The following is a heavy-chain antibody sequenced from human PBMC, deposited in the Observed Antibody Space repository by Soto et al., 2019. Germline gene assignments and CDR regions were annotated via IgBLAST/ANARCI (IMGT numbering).Heavy chain of an antibody. V-gene: IGHV4-59*01. CDR2: VSFSGNP. CDR3: ARVWRRGGYFDL. CDR1: GGSMSSYY. Sequence: QVQLQESGPGLVKPSETLSLTCTVSGGSMSSYYWSWIRQPPGKGLEWIGHVSFSGNPTYNPSLESRVTISADTSKNQLSLNLSSVTAADPARYYCARVWRRGGYFDLWGRGTLVTVSS. J-gene: IGHJ2*01. D-gene: IGHD1-1*01.